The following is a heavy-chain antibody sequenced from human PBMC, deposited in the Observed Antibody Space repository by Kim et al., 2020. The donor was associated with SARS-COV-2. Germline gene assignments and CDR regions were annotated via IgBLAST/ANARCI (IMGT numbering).Heavy chain of an antibody. D-gene: IGHD3-16*01. Sequence: GESLKISCKGSGYSFTSYWIGWVRQMPGKGLEWMGIIYPGDSDTRYSPSFQGQVTISADKSISTAYLQWSSLKASDTAMYYCARRHKKGGPLGMDAFDIWGQGTMVTVSS. J-gene: IGHJ3*02. CDR2: IYPGDSDT. CDR1: GYSFTSYW. V-gene: IGHV5-51*01. CDR3: ARRHKKGGPLGMDAFDI.